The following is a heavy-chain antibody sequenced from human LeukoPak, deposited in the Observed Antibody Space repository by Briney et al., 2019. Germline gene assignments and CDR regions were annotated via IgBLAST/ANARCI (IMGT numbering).Heavy chain of an antibody. CDR3: ARGRTFDN. CDR1: GGSISSYY. V-gene: IGHV4-59*01. Sequence: SETLSLTCTVSGGSISSYYWSWIRQPPGKGLEWIGNIYDRGSTKYNPSLKSRVTISVDTSKNQFSLRLSSVTAADTAVYYCARGRTFDNGGQGTLVTVSS. CDR2: IYDRGST. J-gene: IGHJ4*02.